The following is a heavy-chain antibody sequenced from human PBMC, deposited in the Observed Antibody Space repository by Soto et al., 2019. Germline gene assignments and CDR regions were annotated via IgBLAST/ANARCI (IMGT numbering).Heavy chain of an antibody. CDR2: TYHSGNP. Sequence: SETLSLTCDVSGDTISTGGYTWAWIRQPPGKALEWIGHTYHSGNPYYNPSLKSRVIISVDTSKNQFSLKLSSVTAADTAVYYCARGRVVRGVISRYGMDVWGQGTTVTVSS. CDR1: GDTISTGGYT. J-gene: IGHJ6*02. D-gene: IGHD3-10*01. V-gene: IGHV4-30-2*01. CDR3: ARGRVVRGVISRYGMDV.